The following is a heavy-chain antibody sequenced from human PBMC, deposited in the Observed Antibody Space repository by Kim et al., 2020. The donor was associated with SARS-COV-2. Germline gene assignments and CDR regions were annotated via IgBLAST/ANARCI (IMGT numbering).Heavy chain of an antibody. CDR3: ANAPGGYSNSASFDS. V-gene: IGHV4-61*06. Sequence: YIYYSGSTNYNPSLKSRVTISVDTSKNQFSLKLSSVTAADTAVHSCANAPGGYSNSASFDSLGQG. J-gene: IGHJ4*02. CDR2: IYYSGST. D-gene: IGHD5-18*01.